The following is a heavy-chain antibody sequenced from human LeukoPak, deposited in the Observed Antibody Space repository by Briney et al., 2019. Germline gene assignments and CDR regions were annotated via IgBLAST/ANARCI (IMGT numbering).Heavy chain of an antibody. J-gene: IGHJ4*02. D-gene: IGHD6-19*01. Sequence: GRSLRLSCAASGFTFDDYAMPWVRQAPGKGLEWVSGISWNSGSIGYADSVKGRFTISRDNAKNSLYLQMNSLRAEDMALYYCAKGYSSGWGPFDYWGQGTLVTVSS. CDR1: GFTFDDYA. V-gene: IGHV3-9*03. CDR3: AKGYSSGWGPFDY. CDR2: ISWNSGSI.